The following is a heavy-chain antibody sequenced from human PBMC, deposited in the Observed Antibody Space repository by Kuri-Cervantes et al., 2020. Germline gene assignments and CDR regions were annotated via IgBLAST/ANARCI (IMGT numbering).Heavy chain of an antibody. V-gene: IGHV3-7*01. D-gene: IGHD3-10*01. J-gene: IGHJ4*02. Sequence: LSLTCAASGFTFSSYAMHWVRQAPGKGLEWVANIKQDGSEKYYVDSVKGRFTISRDNAKNSLYLQMNSLRAEDTAVYYCAREVGEETRDMYYFDYWGQGTLVTVSS. CDR1: GFTFSSYA. CDR3: AREVGEETRDMYYFDY. CDR2: IKQDGSEK.